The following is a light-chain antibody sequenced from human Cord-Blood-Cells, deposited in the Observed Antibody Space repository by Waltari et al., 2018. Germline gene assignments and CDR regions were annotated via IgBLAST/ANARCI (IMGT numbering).Light chain of an antibody. Sequence: EFVLTQSPGTLSLSPGERATLSCRATQSVSSSYLAWYQQKPGQAPRLLIYGASSRATGIPDRFIGSGSGTDFTLTISRLEPEDFAMYYCQQYGSSPGTFGQGTKVEIK. CDR1: QSVSSSY. J-gene: IGKJ1*01. V-gene: IGKV3-20*01. CDR3: QQYGSSPGT. CDR2: GAS.